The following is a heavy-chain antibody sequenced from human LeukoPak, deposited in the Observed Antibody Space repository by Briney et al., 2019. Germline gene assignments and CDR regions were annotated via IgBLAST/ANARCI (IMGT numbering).Heavy chain of an antibody. D-gene: IGHD6-19*01. V-gene: IGHV1-8*01. CDR1: GYIFTNHA. Sequence: ASVKVSCKSSGYIFTNHAINWVRQAPGQGLEWMGWMNPNSGNTGYAQKFQGRVTMTRNTSISTAYMELSSLRSEDTAVYYCARSRTGYISGLIKWLWFDPWGQGTLVTVSS. CDR3: ARSRTGYISGLIKWLWFDP. CDR2: MNPNSGNT. J-gene: IGHJ5*02.